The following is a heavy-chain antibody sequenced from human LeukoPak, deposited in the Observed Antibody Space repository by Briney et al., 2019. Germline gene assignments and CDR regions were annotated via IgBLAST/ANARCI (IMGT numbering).Heavy chain of an antibody. Sequence: SETLSLTCTVSGGSISSGDYYWSWIRQPPGKGLEWIGYIYYSGSTYYNPSLKSRVTISVDTSKNQFSLKLSSVTAADTAVYYCARGYYGSGSPPGDYWGQGTLVTVSS. CDR2: IYYSGST. V-gene: IGHV4-30-4*01. D-gene: IGHD3-10*01. CDR1: GGSISSGDYY. J-gene: IGHJ4*02. CDR3: ARGYYGSGSPPGDY.